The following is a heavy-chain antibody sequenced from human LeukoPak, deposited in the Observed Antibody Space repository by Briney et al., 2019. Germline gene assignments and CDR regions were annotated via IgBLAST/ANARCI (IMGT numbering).Heavy chain of an antibody. CDR3: ARDWELGY. Sequence: SQTLSLTCTVSGGSISSGSYYWSWIRQPAGKGLEWIGRIYTSGSTNYNPSLKSRVTISVDTSKNQFSLKLSSVTAADTAVYYCARDWELGYWGQGTLVTVSS. D-gene: IGHD1-26*01. V-gene: IGHV4-61*02. J-gene: IGHJ4*02. CDR2: IYTSGST. CDR1: GGSISSGSYY.